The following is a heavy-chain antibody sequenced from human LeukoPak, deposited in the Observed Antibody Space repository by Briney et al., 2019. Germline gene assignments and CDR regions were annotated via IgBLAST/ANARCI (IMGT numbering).Heavy chain of an antibody. D-gene: IGHD3-9*01. J-gene: IGHJ6*02. Sequence: GASVKVSCKASGYTFTSYYMHWVRQAPGQGLEWMGIINPSGGSTSYAQKFQGRVTMTRDTSTSTVYMELSSLRSEDSAVYYCARGHAYYDSLTGYSIYALDAWGQGTTVTVSS. CDR3: ARGHAYYDSLTGYSIYALDA. CDR1: GYTFTSYY. CDR2: INPSGGST. V-gene: IGHV1-46*01.